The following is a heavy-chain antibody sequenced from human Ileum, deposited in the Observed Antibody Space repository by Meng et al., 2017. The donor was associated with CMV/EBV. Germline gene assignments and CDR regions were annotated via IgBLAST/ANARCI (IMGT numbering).Heavy chain of an antibody. V-gene: IGHV4-30-4*01. D-gene: IGHD6-19*01. CDR1: GDSLSTGDYY. CDR2: IYYSGST. Sequence: QSQLQESGPGPVKPTHTLSLTCTVSGDSLSTGDYYWSWIRQPPGKGPEWIVYIYYSGSTLYNPSLKSPVTISLDKSKNQFSLRLRSVTAADTAVYFCAREGGGWYFDSWGQGTLVTVSS. CDR3: AREGGGWYFDS. J-gene: IGHJ4*02.